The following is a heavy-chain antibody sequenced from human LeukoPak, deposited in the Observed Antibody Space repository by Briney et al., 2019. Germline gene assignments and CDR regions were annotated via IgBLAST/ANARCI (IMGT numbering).Heavy chain of an antibody. Sequence: PGGSLRLSCAASGFAFSSYGMHWVRQAPGKGLEWVAVISYDGSNKYYADSVKGRFTISRDNSRNTVYLRMNSLRAEDTAVYYCAKGRRYCSGGSCYYFDYWGQGTLVTVSS. J-gene: IGHJ4*02. D-gene: IGHD2-15*01. V-gene: IGHV3-30*18. CDR1: GFAFSSYG. CDR3: AKGRRYCSGGSCYYFDY. CDR2: ISYDGSNK.